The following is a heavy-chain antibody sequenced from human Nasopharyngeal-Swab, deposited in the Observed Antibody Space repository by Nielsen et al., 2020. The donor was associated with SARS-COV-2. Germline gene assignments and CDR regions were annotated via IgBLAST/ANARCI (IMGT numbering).Heavy chain of an antibody. CDR3: ARDPADCSGGSCEAR. J-gene: IGHJ4*02. CDR2: IIPIFGTA. V-gene: IGHV1-69*01. D-gene: IGHD2-15*01. Sequence: WVRQAPGQGIEWMGGIIPIFGTANYAQKFQGRVTITADESTSTAYMELSSLRSEDTAVYCCARDPADCSGGSCEARWGQGTLVTVSS.